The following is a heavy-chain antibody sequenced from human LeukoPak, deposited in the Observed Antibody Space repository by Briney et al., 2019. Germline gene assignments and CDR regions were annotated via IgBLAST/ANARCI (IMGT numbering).Heavy chain of an antibody. D-gene: IGHD2-2*01. V-gene: IGHV4-38-2*02. CDR1: GYSISSGYY. CDR3: ARVPAAAMGPYYLDY. CDR2: IYHSGST. Sequence: SETLSLTCTVSGYSISSGYYWGWIRQPPGKGLEWIGSIYHSGSTYYNPSLKSRVTISVDTSKNQFSLKLSSVTAADTAVYYCARVPAAAMGPYYLDYWGQGTLVTVSS. J-gene: IGHJ4*02.